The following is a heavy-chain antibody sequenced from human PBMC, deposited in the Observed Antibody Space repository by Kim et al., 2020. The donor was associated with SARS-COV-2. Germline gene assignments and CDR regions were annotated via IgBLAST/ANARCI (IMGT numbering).Heavy chain of an antibody. V-gene: IGHV3-23*01. D-gene: IGHD3-10*01. Sequence: GGSLRLSCAASGFIFTNYVINWVRQAPGKGLEWVSGVSGGGDSTYYADSVKGRFTISRDNSKNTAYMQMKNLRAEDTAVYYCAKGRWLWESPFDDWGQGT. CDR2: VSGGGDST. CDR1: GFIFTNYV. CDR3: AKGRWLWESPFDD. J-gene: IGHJ4*02.